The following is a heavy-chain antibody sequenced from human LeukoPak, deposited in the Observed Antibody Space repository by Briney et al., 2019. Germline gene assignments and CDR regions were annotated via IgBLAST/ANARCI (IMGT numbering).Heavy chain of an antibody. D-gene: IGHD5-18*01. V-gene: IGHV4-61*02. CDR2: IYTSGST. Sequence: SETLSLTCTVSGGSISSGSYYWSWIRQPAGKGLEWIGRIYTSGSTNYNPSLKSRVTISVDTSKNQFFLKLSSVTAADTAVYYCARGSYGNWFDPWGQGTLVTVSS. J-gene: IGHJ5*02. CDR1: GGSISSGSYY. CDR3: ARGSYGNWFDP.